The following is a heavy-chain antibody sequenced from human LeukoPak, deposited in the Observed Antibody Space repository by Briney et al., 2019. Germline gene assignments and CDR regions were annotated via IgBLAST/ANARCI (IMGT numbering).Heavy chain of an antibody. CDR2: IYSTGNT. Sequence: SETLSLTCTVSGGSINNCYWSWIRQSPGKGLELIGYIYSTGNTNYNPSLKSRVAISVDTSRNQFSLKLTSVTAADTAVFYCARGGLFAFDIWGQGTMVIVSS. CDR3: ARGGLFAFDI. V-gene: IGHV4-59*01. J-gene: IGHJ3*02. CDR1: GGSINNCY.